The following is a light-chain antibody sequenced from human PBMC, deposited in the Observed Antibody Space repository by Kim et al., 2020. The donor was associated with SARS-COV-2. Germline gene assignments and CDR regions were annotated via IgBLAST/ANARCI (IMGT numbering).Light chain of an antibody. CDR2: GAS. V-gene: IGKV1-17*01. CDR1: EDIRND. CDR3: LQHYSEPWA. Sequence: AYVGDTVTISCRTSEDIRNDLAWYEPTPVRDTKRLNDGASSLESEAPSRFSGSRAGTEFTLTISSLQPEDFASYFCLQHYSEPWAFGQGTKVDIK. J-gene: IGKJ1*01.